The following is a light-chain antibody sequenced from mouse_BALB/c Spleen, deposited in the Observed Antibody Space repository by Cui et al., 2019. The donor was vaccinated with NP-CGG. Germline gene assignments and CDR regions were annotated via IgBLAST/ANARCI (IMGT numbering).Light chain of an antibody. CDR1: TGAVTTSNY. CDR2: GTN. V-gene: IGLV1*01. Sequence: QAVVTQESALTTSPGETVIFTCRSSTGAVTTSNYANLVQEKPDHLFTGLIGGTNNRVPGVPARFSGSLIGDKPALTITGAQTEDEAIYFFALWYSNHWVFGGGTKLTVL. J-gene: IGLJ1*01. CDR3: ALWYSNHWV.